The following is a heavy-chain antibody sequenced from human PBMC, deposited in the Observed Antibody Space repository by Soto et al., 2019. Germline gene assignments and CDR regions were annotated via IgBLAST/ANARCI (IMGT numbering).Heavy chain of an antibody. V-gene: IGHV3-64*04. CDR1: GFTFSSYA. Sequence: GSLRLSCSASGFTFSSYAMHWVRQAPGKGLEYVSVISSNGGSTYYADSVKGRFTISRDNSKSTLYMQMNSLRAEDTALYYCAKRRSYYYYYGVDVWGQGTTVTVSS. CDR2: ISSNGGST. J-gene: IGHJ6*02. CDR3: AKRRSYYYYYGVDV.